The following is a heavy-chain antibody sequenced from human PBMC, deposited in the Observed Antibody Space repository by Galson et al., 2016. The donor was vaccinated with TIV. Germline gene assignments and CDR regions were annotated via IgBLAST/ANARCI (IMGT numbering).Heavy chain of an antibody. J-gene: IGHJ4*02. Sequence: QSGAEVKKPGESLKISCEASGYSFATYWIAWVRQKPGKGLEWMGIVYPDDSDTPYNPSFQGQVTFSADKSINTAFLQWSSLEASDTAMYYCARRGPRYGKFDYWGQGTPVTVSS. D-gene: IGHD4-17*01. CDR3: ARRGPRYGKFDY. CDR2: VYPDDSDT. V-gene: IGHV5-51*01. CDR1: GYSFATYW.